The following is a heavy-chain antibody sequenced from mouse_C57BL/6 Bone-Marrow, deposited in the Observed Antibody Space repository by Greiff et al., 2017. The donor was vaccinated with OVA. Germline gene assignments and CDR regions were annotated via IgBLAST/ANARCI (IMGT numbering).Heavy chain of an antibody. Sequence: SGPELVKPGASVKISCKASGYTFTDYYINWVKQRPGQGLEWIGWIFPGSGSTYYNEKFKGKAPLTVDKSSSTAYMLLSSLTSEDSAVYFCARWDGYYVAWFAYWGQGTLVTVSA. D-gene: IGHD2-3*01. CDR1: GYTFTDYY. CDR2: IFPGSGST. CDR3: ARWDGYYVAWFAY. V-gene: IGHV1-75*01. J-gene: IGHJ3*01.